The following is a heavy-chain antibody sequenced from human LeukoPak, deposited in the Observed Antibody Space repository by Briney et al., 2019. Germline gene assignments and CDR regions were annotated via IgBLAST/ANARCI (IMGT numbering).Heavy chain of an antibody. CDR3: ARDLIKSPPGGTFDY. V-gene: IGHV1-46*01. Sequence: ASVKVSCKASGYTFTSYYMHRVRQAPGQGLEWLGIINPSGGSTSYAQKFQGRVTMTRDMSTSTVYMELSSLRSEDTAVYYCARDLIKSPPGGTFDYWGQGTLVTVSS. CDR1: GYTFTSYY. J-gene: IGHJ4*02. D-gene: IGHD3-16*01. CDR2: INPSGGST.